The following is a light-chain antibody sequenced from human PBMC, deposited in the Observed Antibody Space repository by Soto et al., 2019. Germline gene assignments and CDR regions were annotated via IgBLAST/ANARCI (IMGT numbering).Light chain of an antibody. CDR1: TYDIRSYQL. V-gene: IGLV2-23*01. Sequence: QSVLTQPASVSGSPGQSITISCTGITYDIRSYQLVSWYQQYPGKAPKLIIYDDIKRPSGVSSRFSGSKSGNTASLTISGLQAEDEAEYLCCSHSGFNPPYVF. J-gene: IGLJ2*01. CDR3: CSHSGFNPPYV. CDR2: DDI.